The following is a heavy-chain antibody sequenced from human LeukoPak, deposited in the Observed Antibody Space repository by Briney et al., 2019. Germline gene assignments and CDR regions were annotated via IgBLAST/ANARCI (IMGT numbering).Heavy chain of an antibody. V-gene: IGHV4-61*02. CDR1: GGSIGSGSYY. CDR2: IYTSGST. D-gene: IGHD4-23*01. Sequence: TLSLTCTVSGGSIGSGSYYWSRIRQPAGKGLEWIGRIYTSGSTNYNPSLKSRVTISVDTSKNQFSLKLSSVTAADTAVYYCARATVAFFDYWGQGTLVTVSS. J-gene: IGHJ4*02. CDR3: ARATVAFFDY.